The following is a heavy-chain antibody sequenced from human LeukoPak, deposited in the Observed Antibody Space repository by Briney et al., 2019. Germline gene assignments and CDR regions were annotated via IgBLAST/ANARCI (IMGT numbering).Heavy chain of an antibody. CDR3: FKDPISYRIFTWSPNF. V-gene: IGHV3-33*06. CDR2: IRYDGRTE. J-gene: IGHJ4*02. D-gene: IGHD3-9*01. CDR1: GFTCSKYG. Sequence: PGKSLRLSCEVSGFTCSKYGMHWVRQAPGKGLEWVSTIRYDGRTEYYADSVRGRFTISRDNSGNTLFRQMNSLGAEDTAADYCFKDPISYRIFTWSPNFWGQGTLVTVSS.